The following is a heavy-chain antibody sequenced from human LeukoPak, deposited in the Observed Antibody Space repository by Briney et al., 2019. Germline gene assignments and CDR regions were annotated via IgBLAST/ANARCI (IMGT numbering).Heavy chain of an antibody. CDR2: ISSSSSYI. V-gene: IGHV3-21*01. J-gene: IGHJ5*02. Sequence: GGSLRLSCAASGFTFSSYSMNWVRQAPGKGLEWASSISSSSSYIYYADSVKGRFTISRDNAKNSLYLQMNSLRAEDTAVYYCARDPPYYYGSGSYDENWFDPWGQGTLVTVSS. CDR3: ARDPPYYYGSGSYDENWFDP. CDR1: GFTFSSYS. D-gene: IGHD3-10*01.